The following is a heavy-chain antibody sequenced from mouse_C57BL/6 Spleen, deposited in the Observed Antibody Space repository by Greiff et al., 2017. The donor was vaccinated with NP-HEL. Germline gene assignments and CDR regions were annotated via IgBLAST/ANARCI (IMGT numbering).Heavy chain of an antibody. D-gene: IGHD2-3*01. CDR2: ISYDGSN. Sequence: EVQLQESGPGLVKPSQSLSLTCSVTGYSITSGYYWNWIRQFPGNKLEWMGYISYDGSNNYNPSLKNRISITRDTSKNQFFLKLNSVTTEDTATYYCAREVILGIYDLYSYYFDYWGQGTTLTVSS. J-gene: IGHJ2*01. CDR3: AREVILGIYDLYSYYFDY. CDR1: GYSITSGYY. V-gene: IGHV3-6*01.